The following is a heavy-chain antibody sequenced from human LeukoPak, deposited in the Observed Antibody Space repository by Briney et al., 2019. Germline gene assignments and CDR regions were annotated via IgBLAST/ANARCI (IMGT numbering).Heavy chain of an antibody. CDR3: AKEGSIVVVTEGYGMDV. J-gene: IGHJ6*02. D-gene: IGHD2-21*02. V-gene: IGHV3-30*18. CDR2: ISYDGSNK. CDR1: GFTFSSYG. Sequence: GRSLRLSRAASGFTFSSYGMHWVRQAPGKGLEWVAVISYDGSNKYYADSVKGRFTISRDNSKNTLYLQMNSLRAEDTAVYYCAKEGSIVVVTEGYGMDVWGQGTTVTVSS.